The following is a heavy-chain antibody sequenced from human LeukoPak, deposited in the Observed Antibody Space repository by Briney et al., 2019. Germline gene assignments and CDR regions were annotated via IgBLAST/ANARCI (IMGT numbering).Heavy chain of an antibody. D-gene: IGHD3-10*01. J-gene: IGHJ4*02. CDR1: GGTFSSYA. CDR3: ARARQYYYGSGSSSYFDY. Sequence: SVKVSCTASGGTFSSYAISWVRQAPGQGLEWMGGIIPIFGTANYAQKFQGRVTITADESTSTAYMELSSVRSEDTAVYSCARARQYYYGSGSSSYFDYWGQGTLVTVSS. V-gene: IGHV1-69*01. CDR2: IIPIFGTA.